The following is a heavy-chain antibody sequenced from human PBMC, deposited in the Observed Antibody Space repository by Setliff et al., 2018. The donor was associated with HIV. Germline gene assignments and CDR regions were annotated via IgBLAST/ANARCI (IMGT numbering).Heavy chain of an antibody. CDR3: ARDRKFGSSGFYYYYMDV. D-gene: IGHD6-6*01. CDR2: ITAGNGNT. V-gene: IGHV1-3*01. Sequence: ASVKVSCKASGYTFTNYAMHWVRQAPGQRLEWMGWITAGNGNTEYSQKFQGRVTITRDTSTSTVYMELSSLRTGDTAVYYCARDRKFGSSGFYYYYMDVWGKGTTVTVTS. CDR1: GYTFTNYA. J-gene: IGHJ6*03.